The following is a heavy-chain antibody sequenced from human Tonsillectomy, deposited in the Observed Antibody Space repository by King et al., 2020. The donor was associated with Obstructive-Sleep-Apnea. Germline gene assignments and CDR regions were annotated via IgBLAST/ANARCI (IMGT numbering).Heavy chain of an antibody. D-gene: IGHD3-10*01. CDR2: IYTSGST. CDR1: GGSISGYF. CDR3: AREGSGSRPFDY. Sequence: MQLQESGPGLVKPSETLSLMCTVSGGSISGYFWTWIRQPAGKGLEWIGRIYTSGSTNYNPSLNSRVTMSVDMSKNQFYLKLSSGTAADTAVYYCAREGSGSRPFDYWGQGTLVTVSS. J-gene: IGHJ4*02. V-gene: IGHV4-4*07.